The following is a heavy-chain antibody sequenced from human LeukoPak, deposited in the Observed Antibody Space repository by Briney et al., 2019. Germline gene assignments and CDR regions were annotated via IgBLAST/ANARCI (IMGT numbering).Heavy chain of an antibody. CDR2: IYSGGST. CDR3: ARGRWDSSSWSTGSYNWFDP. D-gene: IGHD6-13*01. J-gene: IGHJ5*02. Sequence: GGSLRLSCAASGFTFSNAWMSWVRQAPGKGLEWVSVIYSGGSTYYADSVKGRFTISRDNSKNTLYLQMNSLRAEDTAVYYCARGRWDSSSWSTGSYNWFDPWGQGTLVTVSS. V-gene: IGHV3-53*01. CDR1: GFTFSNAW.